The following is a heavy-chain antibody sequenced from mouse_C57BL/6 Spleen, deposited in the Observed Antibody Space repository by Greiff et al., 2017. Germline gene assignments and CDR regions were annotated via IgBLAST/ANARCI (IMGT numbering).Heavy chain of an antibody. D-gene: IGHD2-1*01. J-gene: IGHJ4*01. V-gene: IGHV1-54*01. CDR3: ARWEGNYGDYYAMDY. CDR2: INPGSGGT. Sequence: VKLQESGAELVRPGTSVKVSCKASGYAFTNYLIEWVKQRPGQGLEWIGVINPGSGGTNYNEKFKGKATLTADKSSSTAYMQLSSLTSEESAVYFCARWEGNYGDYYAMDYWGQGTSVTVSS. CDR1: GYAFTNYL.